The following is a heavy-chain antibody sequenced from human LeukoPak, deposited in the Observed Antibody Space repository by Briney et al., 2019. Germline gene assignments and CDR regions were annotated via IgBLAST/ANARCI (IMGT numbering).Heavy chain of an antibody. D-gene: IGHD3-10*02. J-gene: IGHJ6*04. CDR2: ISSSGSTI. V-gene: IGHV3-48*03. CDR3: AELGITMIGGV. CDR1: GFTYSRYE. Sequence: GLSLRLFCASSGFTYSRYEMIWAREAWAKGLEWVSYISSSGSTIYYADSGKGRFTISRDNAKNSLYLQMNSLRAEDTAVYYCAELGITMIGGVWGKGTTVTISS.